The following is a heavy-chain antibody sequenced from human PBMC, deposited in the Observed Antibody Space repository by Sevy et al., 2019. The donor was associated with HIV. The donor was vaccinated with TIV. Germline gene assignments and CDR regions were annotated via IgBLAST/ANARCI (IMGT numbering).Heavy chain of an antibody. CDR2: INPNRGGT. CDR1: GYTFTGYY. Sequence: ASVKVSCKASGYTFTGYYMHWVRQAPGQGLEWMGWINPNRGGTNYAQKFQGRVTMTRDTSISTAYMELGRLGSDDTAVYYCARDLYSSGWYVTFDYWGQGTLVTVSS. CDR3: ARDLYSSGWYVTFDY. D-gene: IGHD6-19*01. J-gene: IGHJ4*02. V-gene: IGHV1-2*02.